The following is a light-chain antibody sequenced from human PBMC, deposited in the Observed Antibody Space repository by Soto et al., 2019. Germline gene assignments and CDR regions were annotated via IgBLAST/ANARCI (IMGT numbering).Light chain of an antibody. CDR1: PKISSSY. V-gene: IGKV3-20*01. CDR3: QQYGGTPPIT. Sequence: ERVSAQCASTLAFAXAEGXXLSXXPSPKISSSYLAWYQQKPGQAPRFLIYGASSRATGIPDRFSGSGSGTDFTLTISRLEPEDFAVYYCQQYGGTPPITFGQGTRLEIK. CDR2: GAS. J-gene: IGKJ5*01.